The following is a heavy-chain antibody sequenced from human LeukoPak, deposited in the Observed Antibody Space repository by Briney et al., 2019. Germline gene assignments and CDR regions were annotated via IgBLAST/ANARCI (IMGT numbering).Heavy chain of an antibody. V-gene: IGHV1-18*01. J-gene: IGHJ4*02. CDR2: ISAYNGNA. Sequence: ASVKVSCKASGYTFTSYGISWVRQAPGQGLEWMGWISAYNGNANYAQKLQGRVTMTTDTSTSTAYMELRSLRSDDTAVYYCLFRGVIWDFDYWGQGTLVTVSS. CDR1: GYTFTSYG. D-gene: IGHD3-10*01. CDR3: LFRGVIWDFDY.